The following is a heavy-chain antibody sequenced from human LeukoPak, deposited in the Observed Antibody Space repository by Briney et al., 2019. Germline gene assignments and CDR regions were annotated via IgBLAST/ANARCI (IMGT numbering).Heavy chain of an antibody. V-gene: IGHV4-4*07. CDR1: GGSISSYY. CDR3: ARDLDWNYADY. D-gene: IGHD1-7*01. CDR2: ISSSGST. Sequence: SETLSLTCTVSGGSISSYYWSWIRQPAGKRLEWIGRISSSGSTNYNPSLKSRVTMSVDSSKNQFSLILISVTAADAAVYYCARDLDWNYADYWGQGTLVTVSS. J-gene: IGHJ4*02.